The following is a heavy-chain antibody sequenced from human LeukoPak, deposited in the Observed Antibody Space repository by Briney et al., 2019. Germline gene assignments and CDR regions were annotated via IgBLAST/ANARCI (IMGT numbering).Heavy chain of an antibody. Sequence: PEGSLRLSCAASGFTFTDYYMSWIRQTPGKGLEWVSYISSSGSTIYYADSVKGRFTISRDNAKNSLYLQMNSLRAEDTAVYYCARDPSTYYYDSSGNDYWGQGTLVTVSS. V-gene: IGHV3-11*04. D-gene: IGHD3-22*01. CDR2: ISSSGSTI. CDR3: ARDPSTYYYDSSGNDY. J-gene: IGHJ4*02. CDR1: GFTFTDYY.